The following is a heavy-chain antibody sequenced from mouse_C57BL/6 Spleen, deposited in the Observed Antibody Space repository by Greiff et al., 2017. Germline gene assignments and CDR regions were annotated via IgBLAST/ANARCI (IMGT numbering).Heavy chain of an antibody. J-gene: IGHJ4*01. CDR3: ARVYYAMDY. V-gene: IGHV3-6*01. CDR1: GYSITSGYY. CDR2: ISYDGSN. Sequence: EVKLMESGPGLVKPSQSLSLTCSVTGYSITSGYYWNWIRQFPGNKLEWMGYISYDGSNNYNPSLKNRISITRDTSKNQFFLKLNSVTTEDTATYYCARVYYAMDYWGQGTSVTVSS.